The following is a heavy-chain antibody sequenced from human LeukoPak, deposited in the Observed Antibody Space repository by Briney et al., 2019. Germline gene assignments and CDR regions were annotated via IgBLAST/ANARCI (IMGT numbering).Heavy chain of an antibody. CDR1: GFTFGIFS. CDR2: VNPSGDST. D-gene: IGHD1-1*01. V-gene: IGHV3-23*01. CDR3: AKDRAGTPWAD. Sequence: PGGSLRLSCAASGFTFGIFSMTWVRQAPGKRLEWVSTVNPSGDSTYYANSVKGRFTISRDNSRDTIFLQMGSLRAGDTAIYYCAKDRAGTPWADWGQGTLVTVSS. J-gene: IGHJ4*02.